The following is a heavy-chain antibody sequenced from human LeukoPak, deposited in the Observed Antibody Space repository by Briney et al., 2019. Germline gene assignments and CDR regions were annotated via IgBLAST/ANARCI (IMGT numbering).Heavy chain of an antibody. CDR2: IYYSGNT. J-gene: IGHJ4*02. CDR1: GVSISSSNSY. V-gene: IGHV4-39*01. Sequence: SETLSLTCTDSGVSISSSNSYWGWIRQPPGKGLEWIGSIYYSGNTYYNASLKSQVSISIDTSKNQFSLKLTSVTAADTAVYYCARQTGSGLFILPGGQGTLLTVSS. CDR3: ARQTGSGLFILP. D-gene: IGHD3/OR15-3a*01.